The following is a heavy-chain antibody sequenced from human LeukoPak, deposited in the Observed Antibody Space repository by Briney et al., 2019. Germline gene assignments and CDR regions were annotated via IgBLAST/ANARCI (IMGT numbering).Heavy chain of an antibody. V-gene: IGHV4-59*01. D-gene: IGHD6-19*01. J-gene: IGHJ1*01. CDR2: IYYSGST. CDR1: GGSISSYY. Sequence: SQTLSLTCTVSGGSISSYYWSWIRQPPGKGLEWIGYIYYSGSTNYNPSLKSRVTISVDTSKNQFSLKLSSVTAADTAVYYCARVGSSGSFQHWGQGTLVTVSS. CDR3: ARVGSSGSFQH.